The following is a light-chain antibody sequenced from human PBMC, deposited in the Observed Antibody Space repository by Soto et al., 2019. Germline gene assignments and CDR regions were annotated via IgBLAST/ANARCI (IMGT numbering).Light chain of an antibody. CDR1: SSDVGGYNY. CDR3: SSYAGSSTLVV. V-gene: IGLV2-8*01. Sequence: QSALTQPRSASGSPGQSVAISCTGTSSDVGGYNYVSWYQQHPGKAPKLMIYEVNKRPSGVPDRFSGSKSGNTASLTVSGLQAEDEADYYCSSYAGSSTLVVFGGGTKLTVL. J-gene: IGLJ2*01. CDR2: EVN.